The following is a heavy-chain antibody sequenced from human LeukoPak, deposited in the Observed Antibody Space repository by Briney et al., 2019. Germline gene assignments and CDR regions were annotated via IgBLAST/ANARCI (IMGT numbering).Heavy chain of an antibody. J-gene: IGHJ5*02. D-gene: IGHD4-17*01. CDR2: IYTSGST. CDR3: ARQLRNWFDP. Sequence: SETLSLTCTVSGGSISSYYWGWIRQPPGKGLEWIGYIYTSGSTNYNPSLKSRVTISVDTSKNQFSLKLSSVTAADAAVYYCARQLRNWFDPWGQGTLVTVSS. V-gene: IGHV4-4*09. CDR1: GGSISSYY.